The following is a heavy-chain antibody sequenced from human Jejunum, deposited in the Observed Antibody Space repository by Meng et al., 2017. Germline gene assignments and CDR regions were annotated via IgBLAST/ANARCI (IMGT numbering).Heavy chain of an antibody. CDR1: GYTFIRYG. J-gene: IGHJ1*01. Sequence: ASVKVSLKASGYTFIRYGISWVRQAHGQGREWMGWISAYKRNTKYAQKVQGRVTMTTDISTSTAYMEMRSLRADDTAVYYCARERVSYTNSGLVGVWGQGTLVTVSS. V-gene: IGHV1-18*01. CDR3: ARERVSYTNSGLVGV. D-gene: IGHD4-11*01. CDR2: ISAYKRNT.